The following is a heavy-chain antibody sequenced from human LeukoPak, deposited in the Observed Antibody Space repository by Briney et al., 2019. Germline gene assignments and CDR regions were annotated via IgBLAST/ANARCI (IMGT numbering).Heavy chain of an antibody. Sequence: SETLSLTCTVSGGSISSYYWSWIRQPPGKGLEWIGNIYTSGSTNYNPSLKSRVTISVDTSKNQFSLKLSSVTAADTAVYYCARSGDPRDGYNYSDYWGQGTLVTVSS. V-gene: IGHV4-4*09. CDR3: ARSGDPRDGYNYSDY. D-gene: IGHD5-24*01. CDR2: IYTSGST. J-gene: IGHJ4*02. CDR1: GGSISSYY.